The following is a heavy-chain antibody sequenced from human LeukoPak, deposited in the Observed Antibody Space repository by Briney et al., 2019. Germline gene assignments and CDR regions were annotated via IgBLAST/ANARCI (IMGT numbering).Heavy chain of an antibody. CDR1: GFTFSSYA. D-gene: IGHD6-6*01. Sequence: PGGSLRLSCAASGFTFSSYAMTWVRQAPGKGLEWVSGISDSGGRTFYADSVKGRFTISRDNSRNTLYLQMNSLRAEDTAVYYCARWTLTSSSSYYSDYWGQGTLVTVSP. CDR2: ISDSGGRT. V-gene: IGHV3-23*01. CDR3: ARWTLTSSSSYYSDY. J-gene: IGHJ4*02.